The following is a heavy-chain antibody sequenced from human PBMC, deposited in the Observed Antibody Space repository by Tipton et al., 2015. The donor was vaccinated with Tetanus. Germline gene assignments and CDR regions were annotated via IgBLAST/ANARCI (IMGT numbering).Heavy chain of an antibody. J-gene: IGHJ6*02. CDR3: ARDRGDFIYYGMDV. Sequence: QLVQSGAEVKKPGASVKVSCKASGYTFTGYYIYWVRQAPGQGLEWMGWIDPNSGGTVYAQKFQGRVTMTRDTSISTAYMELRSLRADDTAVYYCARDRGDFIYYGMDVWGPGTTVTVS. CDR2: IDPNSGGT. V-gene: IGHV1-2*02. CDR1: GYTFTGYY. D-gene: IGHD2-21*01.